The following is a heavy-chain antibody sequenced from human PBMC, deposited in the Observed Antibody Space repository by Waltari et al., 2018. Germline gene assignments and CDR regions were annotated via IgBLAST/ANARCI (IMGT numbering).Heavy chain of an antibody. Sequence: QVQLVQSGAEVKKPGASVKVSCKVSGYTLTELSMNWVRPAPGKGLEWMGGFDPEDGETIYAQKFQGRVTMTEDTSTDTAYMELSSLRSEDTAVYYCATDLRFLDSFDYWGQGTLVTVSS. CDR3: ATDLRFLDSFDY. V-gene: IGHV1-24*01. CDR1: GYTLTELS. D-gene: IGHD3-3*01. J-gene: IGHJ4*02. CDR2: FDPEDGET.